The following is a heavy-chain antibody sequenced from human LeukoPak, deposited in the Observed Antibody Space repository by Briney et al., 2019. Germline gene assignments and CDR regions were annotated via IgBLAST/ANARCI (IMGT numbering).Heavy chain of an antibody. D-gene: IGHD6-19*01. J-gene: IGHJ4*02. CDR3: ARIWLVRGYTYFDQ. Sequence: ASVKVSCKASGYTFTGYYIHWVRQAPGQGLEWMGRINPKGGDTNYAQKFQGRVTMTRDTSISSAYMDLSRLRSDDTAVYYYARIWLVRGYTYFDQWGQGTLVTVSS. V-gene: IGHV1-2*06. CDR2: INPKGGDT. CDR1: GYTFTGYY.